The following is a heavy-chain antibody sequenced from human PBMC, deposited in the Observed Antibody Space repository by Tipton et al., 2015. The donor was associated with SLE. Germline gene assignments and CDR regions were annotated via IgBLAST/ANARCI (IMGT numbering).Heavy chain of an antibody. J-gene: IGHJ4*02. CDR1: GGSISSSSYY. Sequence: LRLSCTVSGGSISSSSYYWGWIRRPPGKGLEWIGIIYYSGSTYYNPSLKSRVTISAETSKNQFSLKLSSVTAADTAVYYCARGYYYDSSLFDYWGQGTLVTVSS. CDR3: ARGYYYDSSLFDY. D-gene: IGHD3-22*01. V-gene: IGHV4-39*07. CDR2: IYYSGST.